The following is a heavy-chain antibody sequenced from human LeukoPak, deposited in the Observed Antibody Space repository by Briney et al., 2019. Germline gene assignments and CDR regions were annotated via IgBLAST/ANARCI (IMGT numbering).Heavy chain of an antibody. CDR1: GFTFSSSA. CDR2: ITDSGDGT. Sequence: GGSLRLSCAASGFTFSSSAMSWVRQAPGKGLDWVSSITDSGDGTYYADSVKGRFTISRDDSKSTLYLQMNSLRAEDTAVYYCAKDSPVATWWGQGTLVTVSS. D-gene: IGHD1-26*01. CDR3: AKDSPVATW. J-gene: IGHJ4*02. V-gene: IGHV3-23*01.